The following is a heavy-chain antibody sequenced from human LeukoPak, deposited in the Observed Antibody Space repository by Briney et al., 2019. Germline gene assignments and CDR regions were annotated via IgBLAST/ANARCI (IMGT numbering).Heavy chain of an antibody. V-gene: IGHV3-23*01. CDR2: ISGSDNSA. CDR1: GFPFSTYS. J-gene: IGHJ4*02. D-gene: IGHD6-13*01. Sequence: HPGGSLRLSCAASGFPFSTYSMNWVRQAPGKGLEWVSFISGSDNSAYYADSVKGRFTISRDNSKNTLYLQMDSLRAEDSAVYYCAKGLRYSHIWCASDCWGQGTLVTVSS. CDR3: AKGLRYSHIWCASDC.